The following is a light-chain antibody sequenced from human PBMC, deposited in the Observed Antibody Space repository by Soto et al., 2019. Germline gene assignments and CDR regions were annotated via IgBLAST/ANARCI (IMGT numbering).Light chain of an antibody. CDR2: DAS. CDR3: QQRGNWPVT. V-gene: IGKV3-11*01. J-gene: IGKJ1*01. Sequence: EIVLTQSPATLSLSPGARATLSCRASQSVGSYFAWYQQKPGQAPRLLIYDASNRATGIPARFSGSGSGTDSTLTISSLEPDDFAVYYCQQRGNWPVTFGQGTRVDIK. CDR1: QSVGSY.